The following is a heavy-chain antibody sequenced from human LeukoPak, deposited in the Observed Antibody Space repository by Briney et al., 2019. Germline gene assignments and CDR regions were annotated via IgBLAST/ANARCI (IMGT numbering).Heavy chain of an antibody. Sequence: PGGSLRLSCAASGFTFSSYAMHWVRQAPGKGLEWVAIISYDGSNKYYADSVKGRFTISRDNSKNTLYLQMNSLRAEDTAVYYCAKDLGSSGDYAYYYMDVWGKGTTVTVSS. D-gene: IGHD4-17*01. CDR1: GFTFSSYA. CDR2: ISYDGSNK. CDR3: AKDLGSSGDYAYYYMDV. J-gene: IGHJ6*03. V-gene: IGHV3-30*18.